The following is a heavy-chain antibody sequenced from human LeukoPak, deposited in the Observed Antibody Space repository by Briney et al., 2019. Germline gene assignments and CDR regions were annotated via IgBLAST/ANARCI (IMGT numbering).Heavy chain of an antibody. J-gene: IGHJ4*02. D-gene: IGHD3-10*01. CDR1: GFTFSSYA. CDR2: ISGSGGST. V-gene: IGHV3-23*01. CDR3: ARGHGELLSPIDY. Sequence: GGSLRLSCAASGFTFSSYAMSWVRQAPGKGLEWVSAISGSGGSTDYADSVKGRFTISRDNSKNTLYLQMNSLRAEDTAVYYCARGHGELLSPIDYWGQGTLVTVSS.